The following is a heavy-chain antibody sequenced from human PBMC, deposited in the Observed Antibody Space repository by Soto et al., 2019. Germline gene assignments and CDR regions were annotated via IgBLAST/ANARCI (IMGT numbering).Heavy chain of an antibody. CDR3: AGNLYTTGDFDH. CDR2: MTPNSGNT. D-gene: IGHD4-17*01. J-gene: IGHJ5*02. V-gene: IGHV1-8*02. CDR1: GYTFTDYD. Sequence: QVQLMQSGAEVRKPGASVKVSCRASGYTFTDYDINWVRQATGQGLEWLGWMTPNSGNTGYALKFKGRVTLTRDISRSTAYMELSSLTSADTAVYYCAGNLYTTGDFDHWGYGTLVTVSS.